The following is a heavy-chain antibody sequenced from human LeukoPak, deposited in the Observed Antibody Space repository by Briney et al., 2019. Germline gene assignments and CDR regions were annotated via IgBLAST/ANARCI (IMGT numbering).Heavy chain of an antibody. CDR3: ARGGDFGVVIIGPFDY. V-gene: IGHV4-34*01. CDR1: GGFFSGYY. J-gene: IGHJ4*02. Sequence: PSETLSLTCAVYGGFFSGYYWSWIRQPPGKGLEWIGEINHSGSTNYNPSLKSRVTISVDTSKNQFSLKLSSVTAADTAVYYCARGGDFGVVIIGPFDYWGQGTLVTVSS. D-gene: IGHD3-3*01. CDR2: INHSGST.